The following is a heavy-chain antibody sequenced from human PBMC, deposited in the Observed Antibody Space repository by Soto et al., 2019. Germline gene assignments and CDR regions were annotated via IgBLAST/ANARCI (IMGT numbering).Heavy chain of an antibody. V-gene: IGHV3-66*01. Sequence: SGGSLRLSCAASGFTVSSNYMSWVRQAPGKGLEWVSVIYSGGSTYYADSVKGRFTISRDNSKDTLYLQMNSLRAEDTAVYYCARARSGWYASHWFDPWGQGTLVTVSS. CDR1: GFTVSSNY. CDR3: ARARSGWYASHWFDP. J-gene: IGHJ5*02. CDR2: IYSGGST. D-gene: IGHD6-19*01.